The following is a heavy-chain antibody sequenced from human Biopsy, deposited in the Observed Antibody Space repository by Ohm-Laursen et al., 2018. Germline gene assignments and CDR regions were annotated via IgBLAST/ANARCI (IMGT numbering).Heavy chain of an antibody. J-gene: IGHJ5*02. D-gene: IGHD3-22*01. Sequence: TLSLTCTVSGGSISGGGSYWSWIRHRPGKGLEWIGYIFNYANTYYNPSLKNLITISGDTSNNQFSLKLISVTAADTAVYYFARGDYFDNYGYFWFDPWGQGTLVTVSS. V-gene: IGHV4-31*01. CDR1: GGSISGGGSY. CDR2: IFNYANT. CDR3: ARGDYFDNYGYFWFDP.